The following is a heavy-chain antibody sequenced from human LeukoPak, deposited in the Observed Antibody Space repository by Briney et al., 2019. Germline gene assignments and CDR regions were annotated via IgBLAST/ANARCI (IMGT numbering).Heavy chain of an antibody. V-gene: IGHV1-2*06. D-gene: IGHD3-22*01. Sequence: GASVKVSSKASGYTLTAYYLHWVRQAPGQGLEWMGRINPNSGGTTYAQKFQGRVTMTRDTSIGTAYMELSSLRSDDTAVYYCARPYYESSGLYVDAFDIWGQGTMVTVSS. CDR1: GYTLTAYY. J-gene: IGHJ3*02. CDR3: ARPYYESSGLYVDAFDI. CDR2: INPNSGGT.